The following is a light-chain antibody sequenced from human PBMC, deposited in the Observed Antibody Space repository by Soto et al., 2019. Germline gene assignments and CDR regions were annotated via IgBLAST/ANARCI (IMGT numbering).Light chain of an antibody. CDR1: QSVSRSN. J-gene: IGKJ5*01. Sequence: EIVLTQSPGPLSLSPGERATLSCRASQSVSRSNLAWYQHKPGQALRLLIYGTSNRATGIPDRFTGSGSGTDLTLTISSLEPEDFAVYYCEQYGSSPPSITFGQGTRLEIK. CDR3: EQYGSSPPSIT. CDR2: GTS. V-gene: IGKV3-20*01.